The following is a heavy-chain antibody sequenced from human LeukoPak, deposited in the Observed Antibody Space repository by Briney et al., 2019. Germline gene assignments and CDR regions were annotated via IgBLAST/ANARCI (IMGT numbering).Heavy chain of an antibody. CDR1: GGSMSSYY. Sequence: PSETLSLTCTVSGGSMSSYYWSWIRQPPGKGLEYIGYIYFTGSTYYNPSLKSRVTISVDTSKRQFSLRLSSVSAADTAVYYCARPRSGSYGYYFDYWGQGTLVTVSS. D-gene: IGHD3-10*01. V-gene: IGHV4-59*12. CDR2: IYFTGST. CDR3: ARPRSGSYGYYFDY. J-gene: IGHJ4*02.